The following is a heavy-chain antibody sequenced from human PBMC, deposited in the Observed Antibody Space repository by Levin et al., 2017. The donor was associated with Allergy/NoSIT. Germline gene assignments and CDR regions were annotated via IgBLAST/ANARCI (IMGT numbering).Heavy chain of an antibody. Sequence: GGSLRLSCAASGFTFSSYWMHWVRQAPGKGLVWVSRINSDGSSTSYADSVKGRFTISRDNAKNTLYLQMNSLRAEDTAVYYCASATYYDSSGMSAFDIWGQGTMVTVSS. CDR1: GFTFSSYW. D-gene: IGHD3-22*01. J-gene: IGHJ3*02. V-gene: IGHV3-74*01. CDR2: INSDGSST. CDR3: ASATYYDSSGMSAFDI.